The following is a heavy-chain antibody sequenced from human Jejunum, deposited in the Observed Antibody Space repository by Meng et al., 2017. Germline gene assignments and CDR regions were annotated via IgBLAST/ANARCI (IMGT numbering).Heavy chain of an antibody. CDR3: ARSAYYYDSSGRGTRGDYCDY. V-gene: IGHV3-48*03. CDR2: IRSSGSTI. CDR1: GLTFSSYE. D-gene: IGHD3-22*01. J-gene: IGHJ4*02. Sequence: GESPKISCVASGLTFSSYEMNWVRQAPGKGLEWVSYIRSSGSTIYYADSVKGRFTNSRDNAKHSLYLQMNSRRAEDTAVYYCARSAYYYDSSGRGTRGDYCDYWGQGTLVTVSS.